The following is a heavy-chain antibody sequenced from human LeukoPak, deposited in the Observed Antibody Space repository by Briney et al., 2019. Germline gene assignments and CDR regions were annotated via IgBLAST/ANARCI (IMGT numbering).Heavy chain of an antibody. CDR1: GFTFSSFG. CDR3: ARDRGYSYAVHGDAFDI. V-gene: IGHV3-30*19. D-gene: IGHD5-18*01. J-gene: IGHJ3*02. CDR2: ISYDGSNK. Sequence: GGSLRLSCAASGFTFSSFGMHWVRQAPGKGLEWVVVISYDGSNKYYADSVKGRFTISRDNSKNTLYLQMNSLRAEDTAVYYCARDRGYSYAVHGDAFDIWGQGTMVTVSS.